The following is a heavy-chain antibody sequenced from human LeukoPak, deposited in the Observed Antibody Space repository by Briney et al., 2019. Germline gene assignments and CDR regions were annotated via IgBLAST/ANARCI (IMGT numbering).Heavy chain of an antibody. D-gene: IGHD5-18*01. CDR3: AKDLAQGYSYGHGIDY. Sequence: PSETLSLTCTVSGYSISSGYYWGWIRQPPGKGLEWIGSIYHSGSTYYNPSLKSRVTISVDTSKNQFSLKLSSVTAADTAVYYCAKDLAQGYSYGHGIDYWGQGTLVTVSS. CDR1: GYSISSGYY. V-gene: IGHV4-38-2*02. CDR2: IYHSGST. J-gene: IGHJ4*02.